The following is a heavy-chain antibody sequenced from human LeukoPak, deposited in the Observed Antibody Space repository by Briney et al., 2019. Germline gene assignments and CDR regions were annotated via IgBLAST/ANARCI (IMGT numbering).Heavy chain of an antibody. CDR3: ASGRDIYADY. CDR2: IKSSGDII. Sequence: GGSLRLPCAASGFTFSSYSMNWVRQAPGKGLEWVSCIKSSGDIIYYADSVKGRFTISRDNAKNSLYLQMNSLRHDHTAVYYCASGRDIYADYWGQGTLVTVPS. CDR1: GFTFSSYS. J-gene: IGHJ4*02. V-gene: IGHV3-48*02. D-gene: IGHD3-16*01.